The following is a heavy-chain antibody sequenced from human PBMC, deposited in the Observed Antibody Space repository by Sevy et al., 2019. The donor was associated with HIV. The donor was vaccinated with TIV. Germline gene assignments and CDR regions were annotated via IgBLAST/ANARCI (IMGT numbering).Heavy chain of an antibody. CDR3: ATGTTDSSISWFFDV. D-gene: IGHD6-13*01. CDR2: LSGSGGTT. Sequence: GGSLRLSCAASGFTFCSHVMSWVRQAPGKGLEWVSGLSGSGGTTYYADSVKGRFSISRDNSKNKLYLQMSSLRIEDTAVYYCATGTTDSSISWFFDVWGQGTMVTVSS. J-gene: IGHJ3*01. CDR1: GFTFCSHV. V-gene: IGHV3-23*01.